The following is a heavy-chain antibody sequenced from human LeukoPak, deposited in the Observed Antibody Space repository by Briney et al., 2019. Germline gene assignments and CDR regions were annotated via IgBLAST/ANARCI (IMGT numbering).Heavy chain of an antibody. J-gene: IGHJ4*02. CDR3: AKEGYDSSGYPYYFDY. V-gene: IGHV3-23*01. CDR1: GFTFNIYP. D-gene: IGHD3-22*01. Sequence: GDSLRLSCVASGFTFNIYPMTWVRQSPEKGLEWVSAISGSGGSTYYADSVKGRFTISRDNSKNTLYLQMNSLRAEDTAVYYCAKEGYDSSGYPYYFDYWGQGTLVTVSS. CDR2: ISGSGGST.